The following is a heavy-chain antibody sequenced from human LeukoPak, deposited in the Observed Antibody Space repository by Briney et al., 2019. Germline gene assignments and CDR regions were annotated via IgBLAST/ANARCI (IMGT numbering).Heavy chain of an antibody. CDR2: IYHSGST. J-gene: IGHJ4*02. CDR1: GYSISSGYY. Sequence: SSETLSLTCAVSGYSISSGYYWGWTRQPPGKGLEWIGSIYHSGSTYYNPSLKSRVTISVDTSKNQFSLKLSSVTAADTAVYYCARVGAVAGNMDYWGQGTLVTVSS. V-gene: IGHV4-38-2*01. CDR3: ARVGAVAGNMDY. D-gene: IGHD6-19*01.